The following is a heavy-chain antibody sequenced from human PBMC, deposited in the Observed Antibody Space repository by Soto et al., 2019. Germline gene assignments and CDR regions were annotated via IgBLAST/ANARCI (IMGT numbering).Heavy chain of an antibody. CDR2: ISSNGGNT. CDR3: ATNFDFWSEYLAY. D-gene: IGHD3-3*01. V-gene: IGHV3-23*01. J-gene: IGHJ4*02. CDR1: GFSFNTYA. Sequence: PGGSLRLSCVASGFSFNTYAMTWVRQAPGKRPEWVAGISSNGGNTYDAGFVRGRFTISRDNSKNTLYLQMNSLRAEDTAVYYCATNFDFWSEYLAYWGQGALVTVSS.